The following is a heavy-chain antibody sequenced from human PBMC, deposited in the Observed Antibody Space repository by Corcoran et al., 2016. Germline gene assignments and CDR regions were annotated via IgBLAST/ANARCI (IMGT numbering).Heavy chain of an antibody. V-gene: IGHV1-2*02. Sequence: QMQLVQSGAEVKKPGASVKVSCKASGYTFTGYYIHWVRQAPGQGLEWMGWINPNSGGPIYAQKFQGRVTMTRDTSISTAYMEVSRLRSDDTAVYYCATGTQLLALHSFDYWGQGTLVTVSS. CDR3: ATGTQLLALHSFDY. CDR1: GYTFTGYY. D-gene: IGHD6-19*01. CDR2: INPNSGGP. J-gene: IGHJ4*02.